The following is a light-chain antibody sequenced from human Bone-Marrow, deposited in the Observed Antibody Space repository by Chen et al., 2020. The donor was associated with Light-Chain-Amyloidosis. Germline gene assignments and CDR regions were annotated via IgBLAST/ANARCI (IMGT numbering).Light chain of an antibody. J-gene: IGKJ4*01. V-gene: IGKV2-28*01. CDR1: QSLLHSNGHTY. CDR3: MQALQTPLA. CDR2: LGS. Sequence: DIVLTQSPLALPVTPGEPASISCRSSQSLLHSNGHTYLDWYLQKPGQSPQVLLYLGSERASGVPDRFSGSGSGTDFTLKISRVDAEDVWFYSCMQALQTPLAFGEGTKVEIK.